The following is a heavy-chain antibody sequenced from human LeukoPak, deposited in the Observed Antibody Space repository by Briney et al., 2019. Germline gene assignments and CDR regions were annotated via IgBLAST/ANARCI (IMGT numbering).Heavy chain of an antibody. J-gene: IGHJ6*03. V-gene: IGHV3-21*01. D-gene: IGHD1-1*01. CDR3: ARDRLLEDRDYSYYYYMDV. CDR1: GFTFSSYW. CDR2: ISSSSSYI. Sequence: TGGSLRLSCAASGFTFSSYWMSWVRQAPGKGLEWVSSISSSSSYIYYADSVKGRFTISRDNAKNSLYLQMNSLRAEDTAVYHCARDRLLEDRDYSYYYYMDVWGKGTTVTVSS.